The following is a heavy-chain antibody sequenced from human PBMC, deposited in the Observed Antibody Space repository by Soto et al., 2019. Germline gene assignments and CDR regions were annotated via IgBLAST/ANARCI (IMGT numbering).Heavy chain of an antibody. CDR1: GFTFSDYV. D-gene: IGHD6-19*01. V-gene: IGHV3-23*01. CDR3: AKKMTTAAGTTKTFDY. Sequence: SXGFLRLSFAASGFTFSDYVWSWVGQAPGRGLEWVSAISGSGATTSYADSVKGRFTISRDNSKNTLFLQMNSLRAEDTALYYCAKKMTTAAGTTKTFDYWAQGTLVTVSS. J-gene: IGHJ4*02. CDR2: ISGSGATT.